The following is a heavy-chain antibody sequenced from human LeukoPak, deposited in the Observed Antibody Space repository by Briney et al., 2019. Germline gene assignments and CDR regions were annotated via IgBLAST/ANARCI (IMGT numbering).Heavy chain of an antibody. CDR1: GGSISSYY. J-gene: IGHJ4*02. CDR2: IYYSGST. CDR3: ARAYSGTYHVFDY. Sequence: SETLSLTCTVSGGSISSYYWSWIRQPPGKGLEWIGYIYYSGSTNYNPSLKSRVTISVDTSKNQFSLKLSSVTAADTAVYYCARAYSGTYHVFDYWGQGALVTVSS. D-gene: IGHD1-26*01. V-gene: IGHV4-59*01.